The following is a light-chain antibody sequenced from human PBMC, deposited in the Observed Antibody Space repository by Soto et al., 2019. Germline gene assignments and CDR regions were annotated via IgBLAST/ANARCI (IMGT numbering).Light chain of an antibody. Sequence: QSVLTQPASVSGSPGQSITISCTGTSSDVAFYNHVSWYQQHPGKAPKLLIYEVNNRPSGVSHRFSGSKSGNTASLTISGLQAEDEVDYYCSSFASTHTYVFGTGTKVTVL. CDR2: EVN. J-gene: IGLJ1*01. CDR3: SSFASTHTYV. CDR1: SSDVAFYNH. V-gene: IGLV2-14*01.